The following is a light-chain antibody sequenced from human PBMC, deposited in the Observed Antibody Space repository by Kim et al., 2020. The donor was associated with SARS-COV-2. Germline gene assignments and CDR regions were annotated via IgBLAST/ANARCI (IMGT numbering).Light chain of an antibody. J-gene: IGLJ3*02. CDR1: SLPRQY. V-gene: IGLV3-25*03. CDR3: QSADSSGSDWV. CDR2: KDS. Sequence: PERSARITSSADSLPRQYVAWYQQRPGQAPVLVIYKDSERPSGIPERFSGSSSGTTVTLTISGVQAEDEADYYCQSADSSGSDWVFGGGTQLTVL.